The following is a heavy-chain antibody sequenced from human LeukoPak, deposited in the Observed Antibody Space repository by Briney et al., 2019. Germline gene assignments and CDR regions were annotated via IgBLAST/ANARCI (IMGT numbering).Heavy chain of an antibody. J-gene: IGHJ4*01. Sequence: GRSLRLSCAASGFTFTTFGIHWVRQAPGEGLEWVAAISPDGNLEYYTDSVQGRFTVSRDNSKNMIYLQMNSLRGEDSALYYCAKINNNDDYWGHGTLVTVSS. CDR2: ISPDGNLE. CDR3: AKINNNDDY. D-gene: IGHD1/OR15-1a*01. V-gene: IGHV3-30*18. CDR1: GFTFTTFG.